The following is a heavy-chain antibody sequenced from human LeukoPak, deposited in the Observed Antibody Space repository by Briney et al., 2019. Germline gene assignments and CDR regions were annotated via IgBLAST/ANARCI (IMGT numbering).Heavy chain of an antibody. J-gene: IGHJ4*02. CDR3: ARDNYYGSGSYYNVDQSAPGSFDY. V-gene: IGHV3-21*01. Sequence: GGSLRLSCAASGFTFSSYSMNWVRQAPGKGLEWVSSISSSSSYIYYADSVKGRFTISRDNAKNSLYLQMNSLRAEDTAVYYCARDNYYGSGSYYNVDQSAPGSFDYWGQGTLVTVSS. D-gene: IGHD3-10*01. CDR2: ISSSSSYI. CDR1: GFTFSSYS.